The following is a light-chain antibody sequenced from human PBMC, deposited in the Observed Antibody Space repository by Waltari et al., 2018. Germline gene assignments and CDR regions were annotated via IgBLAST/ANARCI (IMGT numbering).Light chain of an antibody. CDR3: QQYYSTPLT. CDR1: QNVLSSSNNKNC. CDR2: WAS. V-gene: IGKV4-1*01. J-gene: IGKJ4*01. Sequence: DILMTQSQESRAVSLVERHTLNCKPSQNVLSSSNNKNCVALYQQNPAKPRKLLIYWASTRESGVPARFTGSGSGTDFTLTISSLHAEDVAVYYCQQYYSTPLTFGGGTKVEIK.